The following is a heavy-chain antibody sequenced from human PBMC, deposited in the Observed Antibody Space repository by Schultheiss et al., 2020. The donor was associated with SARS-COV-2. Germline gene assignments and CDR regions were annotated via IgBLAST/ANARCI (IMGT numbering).Heavy chain of an antibody. CDR1: GFTFSSYA. Sequence: GGSLRLSCAASGFTFSSYAMSWVRQAPGKGLEWVANIKQDGSEKYYVDSVKGRFTISRDNAKNSLYLQMNSLRAEDTAVYYCARHLQLWSPFDYWGQGTLVTVSS. CDR2: IKQDGSEK. V-gene: IGHV3-7*03. D-gene: IGHD5-18*01. J-gene: IGHJ4*02. CDR3: ARHLQLWSPFDY.